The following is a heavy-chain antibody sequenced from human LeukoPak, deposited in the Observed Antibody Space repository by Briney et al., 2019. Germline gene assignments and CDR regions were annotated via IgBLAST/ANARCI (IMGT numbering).Heavy chain of an antibody. V-gene: IGHV3-23*01. CDR1: GVTFSSYV. D-gene: IGHD7-27*01. CDR3: AKDDPLEWGFDY. CDR2: ISGSGGGT. Sequence: GGSLRLSCEASGVTFSSYVMSWVRQAPGKGPEWVSGISGSGGGTYYADSVKGRFAISRDNSKNTLYLQMNSLRAEDTAVYYCAKDDPLEWGFDYWGQGTLVTVSS. J-gene: IGHJ4*02.